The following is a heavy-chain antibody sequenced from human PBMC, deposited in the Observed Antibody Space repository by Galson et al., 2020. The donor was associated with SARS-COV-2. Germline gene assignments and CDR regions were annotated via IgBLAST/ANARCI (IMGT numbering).Heavy chain of an antibody. Sequence: SETLSLTCTVSGGSITGSTYHWAWIRQPPGKRLEWIASITYSGDTFYTPSLKSRVTISVDTSKNQFSLKLSSVTAADTAVYYCARLGSGWSETQFDYWGQGILVTVSS. V-gene: IGHV4-39*01. CDR3: ARLGSGWSETQFDY. CDR2: ITYSGDT. CDR1: GGSITGSTYH. D-gene: IGHD6-19*01. J-gene: IGHJ4*02.